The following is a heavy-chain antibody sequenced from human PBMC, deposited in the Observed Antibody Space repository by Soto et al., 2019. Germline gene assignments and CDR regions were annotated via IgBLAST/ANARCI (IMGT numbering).Heavy chain of an antibody. CDR1: GVSFRSYA. J-gene: IGHJ3*02. Sequence: LVESGGGVVQPGRSLRLSCEASGVSFRSYAMHWVRQVPGKGPEWVAVISHDGISDYYADSVKGRFTISRDNLRNTLYLKMNSLRVEYAGVYHCARPPVGMTMKLVAFDIWGEGAKVTVSS. CDR3: ARPPVGMTMKLVAFDI. CDR2: ISHDGISD. V-gene: IGHV3-30*03. D-gene: IGHD3-22*01.